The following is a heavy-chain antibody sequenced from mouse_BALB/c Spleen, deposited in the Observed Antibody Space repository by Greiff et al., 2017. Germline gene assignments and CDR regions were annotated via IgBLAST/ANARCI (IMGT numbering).Heavy chain of an antibody. Sequence: VQLQQSGAELVRSGASVKLSCTASGFNIKDYYMHWVKQSPEQGLEWIGWIDPENGDTEYAPKFQGKATMTADTSSNTAYLQLSSLTSEDTAVYYCNADYYGSSKAYWGQGTLVTVSA. D-gene: IGHD1-1*01. J-gene: IGHJ3*01. CDR2: IDPENGDT. V-gene: IGHV14-4*02. CDR3: NADYYGSSKAY. CDR1: GFNIKDYY.